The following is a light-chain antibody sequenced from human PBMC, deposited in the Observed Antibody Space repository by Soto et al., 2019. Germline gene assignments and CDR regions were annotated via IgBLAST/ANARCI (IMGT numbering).Light chain of an antibody. V-gene: IGKV3-15*01. CDR2: GAS. Sequence: EIVLPQSPATLSLSPGERVSVSCRASQSVDISLAWYQQKPGQAPRLLIYGASTRATGIPARFSGSGSGTEFTLTISSLQSEDFAVYYCQQCDDWPRTFGQGTKVDIK. J-gene: IGKJ1*01. CDR1: QSVDIS. CDR3: QQCDDWPRT.